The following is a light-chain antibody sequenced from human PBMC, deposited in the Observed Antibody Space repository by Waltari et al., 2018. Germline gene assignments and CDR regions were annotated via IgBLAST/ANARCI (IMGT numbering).Light chain of an antibody. J-gene: IGKJ2*01. CDR1: QSVLYRSNNKNY. V-gene: IGKV4-1*01. Sequence: DIVMTQSPDSLAVSPGERATINCKSSQSVLYRSNNKNYSASYQQKPGQPPKELIYWASTRESGVPDRFSGSGSGTDFTLTISSLQAEDVAVYYCQQYYSSPPYTFGQVTKLEIK. CDR3: QQYYSSPPYT. CDR2: WAS.